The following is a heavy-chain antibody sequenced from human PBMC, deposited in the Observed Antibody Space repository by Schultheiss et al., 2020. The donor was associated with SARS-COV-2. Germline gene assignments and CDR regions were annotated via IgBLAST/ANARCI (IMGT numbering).Heavy chain of an antibody. CDR3: ARAVTTGYYYMDV. Sequence: SETLSLTCTVSGGSISSGSYYWSWIRQPAGKGLEWIGYIYYSGSTNYNPSLKSRVTISVDTSKNQFSLKLSSVTAADTAVYYCARAVTTGYYYMDVWGKGTTVTVSS. CDR2: IYYSGST. J-gene: IGHJ6*03. CDR1: GGSISSGSYY. V-gene: IGHV4-61*10. D-gene: IGHD4-11*01.